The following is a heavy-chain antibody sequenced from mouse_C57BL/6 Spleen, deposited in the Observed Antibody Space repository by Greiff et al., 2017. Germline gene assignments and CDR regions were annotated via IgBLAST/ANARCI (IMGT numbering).Heavy chain of an antibody. CDR1: GYSFTGYY. J-gene: IGHJ2*01. CDR3: ARKGNYDY. CDR2: INPSTGGT. Sequence: VQLKQSGPELVKPGASVKISCKASGYSFTGYYMNWVKQSPEKSLDWIGEINPSTGGTTYNQKFKAKATLTVDKSSSTAYMQLKSLTSEDSAVYYCARKGNYDYWGQGTPPTVSS. V-gene: IGHV1-42*01.